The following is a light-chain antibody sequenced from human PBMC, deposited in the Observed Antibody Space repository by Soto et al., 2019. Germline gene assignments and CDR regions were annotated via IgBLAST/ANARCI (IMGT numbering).Light chain of an antibody. J-gene: IGKJ1*01. CDR2: RAS. Sequence: IVMTQSPATLSVSPGERATLSCRASQSLSSNLAWYHQKPGQAPRLLIYRASTRATGIPARFSGSGSETEFTLTISSLQSKDFAVYYCQRYGSSPTFGQGTKVDIK. V-gene: IGKV3-15*01. CDR1: QSLSSN. CDR3: QRYGSSPT.